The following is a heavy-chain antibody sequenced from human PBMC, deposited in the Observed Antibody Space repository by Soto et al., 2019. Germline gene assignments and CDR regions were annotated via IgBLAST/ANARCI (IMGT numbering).Heavy chain of an antibody. CDR2: IIPIFGTA. Sequence: ASVKVSCKASGGTFSSYAISWVRQAPGQGLEWMGGIIPIFGTANYAQKFQGRVTITADESTSTAYMELSSLRSEDTAVYYCASAYYYDSSGYSYYYGMDVWGQGTTVTVSS. V-gene: IGHV1-69*13. J-gene: IGHJ6*02. D-gene: IGHD3-22*01. CDR3: ASAYYYDSSGYSYYYGMDV. CDR1: GGTFSSYA.